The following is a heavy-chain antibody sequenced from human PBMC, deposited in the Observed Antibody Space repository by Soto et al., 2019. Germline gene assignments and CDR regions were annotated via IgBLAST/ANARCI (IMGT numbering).Heavy chain of an antibody. D-gene: IGHD3-16*01. CDR1: GFTFSSYA. CDR3: AKSAGSNAYYPNDY. V-gene: IGHV3-23*01. Sequence: PGGSLRLSCAASGFTFSSYAMSWVRQAPGKGLEWVSAISGSGISTCYADSVKGRFTISRDNSKNTLYLQMNSPRAEDAAVYYCAKSAGSNAYYPNDYWGQGTLVTVSS. CDR2: ISGSGIST. J-gene: IGHJ4*02.